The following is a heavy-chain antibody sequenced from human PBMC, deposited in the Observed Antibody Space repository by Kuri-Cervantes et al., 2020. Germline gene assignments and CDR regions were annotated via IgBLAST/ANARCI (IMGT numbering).Heavy chain of an antibody. V-gene: IGHV4-39*07. CDR2: IYYSGST. CDR3: ARDTTMVRGVIDLNYYGLDV. D-gene: IGHD3-10*01. CDR1: GGSISSSSYY. J-gene: IGHJ6*02. Sequence: ESLKISCTVSGGSISSSSYYWGWIRQPPGKGLEWIGSIYYSGSTYYNPSLKSRVTISVDTSKNQFSLKLSSVTAADTAVYYCARDTTMVRGVIDLNYYGLDVWGQGTTVTVSS.